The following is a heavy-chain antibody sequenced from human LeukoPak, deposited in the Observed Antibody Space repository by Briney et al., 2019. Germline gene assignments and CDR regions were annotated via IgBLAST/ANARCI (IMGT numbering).Heavy chain of an antibody. CDR1: GFTFNNYI. J-gene: IGHJ2*01. CDR2: ISFDERHK. D-gene: IGHD7-27*01. V-gene: IGHV3-30*04. Sequence: GGSLRLSCEVSGFTFNNYIMHWVRQAPGKGLEWVALISFDERHKYYADSVKGRFSISRDNAKNTLYLQMNSLRAEDTAVYYCARRPTTGVWYFDLWGRGTLVTVSS. CDR3: ARRPTTGVWYFDL.